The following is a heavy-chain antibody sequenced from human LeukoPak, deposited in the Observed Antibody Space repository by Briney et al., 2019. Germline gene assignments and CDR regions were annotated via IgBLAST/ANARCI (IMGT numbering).Heavy chain of an antibody. CDR1: GFTFDDYG. CDR3: ARDYDGSSSDY. CDR2: INWNGGST. J-gene: IGHJ4*02. Sequence: GGSLRLSCAASGFTFDDYGMSWVRQAPGKGLEWVSGINWNGGSTGYADSVKGRFTISRDSAKNSLYLQMNSLRAEDTALYYCARDYDGSSSDYWGQGTLVTVSS. V-gene: IGHV3-20*04. D-gene: IGHD6-6*01.